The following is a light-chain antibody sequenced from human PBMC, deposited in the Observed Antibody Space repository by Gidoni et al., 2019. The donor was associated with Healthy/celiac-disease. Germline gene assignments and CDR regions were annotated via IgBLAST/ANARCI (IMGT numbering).Light chain of an antibody. V-gene: IGLV8-61*01. CDR2: STN. Sequence: QTVVTQESSFTVPPGGTVTLTCGLSSGSVSTSSYPSWYPKTPGQAPRTLIYSTNTRSSGVPDRFSGSILGNKAALTITGAQADDESDYYCVLYMGSGVSVFVGGTQLTVL. CDR1: SGSVSTSSY. CDR3: VLYMGSGVSV. J-gene: IGLJ7*01.